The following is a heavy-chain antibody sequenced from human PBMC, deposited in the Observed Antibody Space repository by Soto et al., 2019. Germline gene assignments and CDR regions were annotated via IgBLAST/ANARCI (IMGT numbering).Heavy chain of an antibody. J-gene: IGHJ4*02. CDR1: GFTFSSYG. CDR2: ISYDGSNK. CDR3: AKGEGPSDY. Sequence: QVQLVESGGGVVQPGRSLRLSCAASGFTFSSYGMHWVRQAPGKGLEWVAAISYDGSNKNYADSVKGRFTISRDNSKNTLNLQMNSLRPEDTAVYYCAKGEGPSDYWGQGTLVTVSS. V-gene: IGHV3-30*18.